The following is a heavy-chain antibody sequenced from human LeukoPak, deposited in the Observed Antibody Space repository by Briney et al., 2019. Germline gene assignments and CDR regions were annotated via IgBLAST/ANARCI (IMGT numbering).Heavy chain of an antibody. V-gene: IGHV1-18*01. D-gene: IGHD4-17*01. J-gene: IGHJ4*02. CDR2: ISAYNGNT. CDR3: ARDSLGPNYGDPLLSLDY. Sequence: ASVKVSCKASRYTFTSYGISWVRQAPGQGLEWMGWISAYNGNTNYAQKLQGRVTMTTDTSTSTAYMELRSLRSDDTAVYYCARDSLGPNYGDPLLSLDYWGQGTLVTVSS. CDR1: RYTFTSYG.